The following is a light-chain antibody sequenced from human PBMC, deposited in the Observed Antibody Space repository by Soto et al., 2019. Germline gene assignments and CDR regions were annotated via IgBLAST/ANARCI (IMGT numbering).Light chain of an antibody. CDR2: DAS. CDR3: QQYDNLPLT. J-gene: IGKJ4*01. V-gene: IGKV1-33*01. Sequence: DIQMTQSPGSRSPSVGSRVTITCQASQDIATYLNWYQQKSGKAPKLLIYDASDLETGVPSRFSGSGSGTDFTFTISSLQPEDIATYYCQQYDNLPLTFGGGTKVDIK. CDR1: QDIATY.